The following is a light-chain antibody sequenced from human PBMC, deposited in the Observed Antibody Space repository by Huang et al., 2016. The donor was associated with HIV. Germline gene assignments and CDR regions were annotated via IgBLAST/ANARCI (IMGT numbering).Light chain of an antibody. CDR2: AAS. CDR3: QQRNSYPLT. CDR1: QGISSY. Sequence: IQLTQSPSSLSASVGDRVTITCRASQGISSYLAWYQQKPGKAPKLLIYAASTLQSGVPSGFSGSGSGTDFTLTSSSLQPEDFATYYCQQRNSYPLTFGGGTKVEIK. V-gene: IGKV1-9*01. J-gene: IGKJ4*01.